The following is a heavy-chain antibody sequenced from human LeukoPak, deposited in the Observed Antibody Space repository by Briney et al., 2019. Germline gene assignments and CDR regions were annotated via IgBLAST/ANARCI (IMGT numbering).Heavy chain of an antibody. CDR3: ARTMIVVVPRTEYYFDY. CDR1: GGSISSYY. V-gene: IGHV4-59*08. CDR2: IYYSGST. D-gene: IGHD3-22*01. J-gene: IGHJ4*02. Sequence: SETLSLTCTVSGGSISSYYWSWIRQPPGKGLEWIGYIYYSGSTNYNPSLKSRVTISVDTSKNQFSLTLSSVTAADTAVYYCARTMIVVVPRTEYYFDYWGQGTLVTVSS.